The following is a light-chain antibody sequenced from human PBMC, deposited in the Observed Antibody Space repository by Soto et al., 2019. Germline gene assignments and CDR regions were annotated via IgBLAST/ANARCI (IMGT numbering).Light chain of an antibody. Sequence: QSALTQPASVSGSPGQSITISCTGTSSDVGSYNLVSWYQQHPVKAPKLMIYEGSKRPPGVSKRFSCSKSGNTASLTISGVQAADEADYYCCSSAGSSTVVFGRATKV. CDR3: CSSAGSSTVV. J-gene: IGLJ1*01. CDR1: SSDVGSYNL. V-gene: IGLV2-23*01. CDR2: EGS.